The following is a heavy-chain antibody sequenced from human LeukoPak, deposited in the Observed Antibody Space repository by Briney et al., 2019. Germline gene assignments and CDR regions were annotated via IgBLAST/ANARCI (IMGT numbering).Heavy chain of an antibody. V-gene: IGHV3-53*01. CDR2: IYSGGST. CDR3: ARQAGDYDSSGYYWRKQHNHSPFDY. D-gene: IGHD3-22*01. CDR1: GSTVSSNY. Sequence: GGSLRLSCAASGSTVSSNYMSWVRQAPGKGLEWVSVIYSGGSTYYADSVKGRFTISRDNSKNTLYLQMNSLRAEDTAVYYCARQAGDYDSSGYYWRKQHNHSPFDYWGQGTLVTVSS. J-gene: IGHJ4*02.